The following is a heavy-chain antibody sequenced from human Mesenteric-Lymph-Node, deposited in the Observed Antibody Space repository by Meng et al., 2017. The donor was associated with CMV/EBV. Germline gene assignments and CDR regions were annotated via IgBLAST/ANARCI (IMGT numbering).Heavy chain of an antibody. CDR1: GFTFSSYW. D-gene: IGHD2-2*01. J-gene: IGHJ4*02. V-gene: IGHV3-48*04. CDR2: ISSSGSTI. CDR3: AKEAGVACSSTSCYEGFDY. Sequence: GESLKISCAASGFTFSSYWMSWVRQAPGKGLEWVSYISSSGSTIYYADSVKGRFTISRDNAKNSLYLQMNSLRVEDTAVYYCAKEAGVACSSTSCYEGFDYWGQGTLVTVSS.